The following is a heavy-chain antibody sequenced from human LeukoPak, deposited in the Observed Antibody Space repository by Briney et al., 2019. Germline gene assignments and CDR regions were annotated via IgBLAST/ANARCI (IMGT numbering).Heavy chain of an antibody. D-gene: IGHD3-22*01. J-gene: IGHJ4*02. CDR2: ISSSSSYI. Sequence: GGSLRLSCAASGFTFSGYSMNWVRQAPGKGLEWVSSISSSSSYIYYADSVKGRFTISRDNAKNSLYLQMNSLRAEDTAVYYCARTTSGYDSSGYYSGYWGQGTLVTVSS. V-gene: IGHV3-21*01. CDR1: GFTFSGYS. CDR3: ARTTSGYDSSGYYSGY.